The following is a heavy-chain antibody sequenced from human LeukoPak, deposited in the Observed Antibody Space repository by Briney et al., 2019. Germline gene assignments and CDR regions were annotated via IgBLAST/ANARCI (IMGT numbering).Heavy chain of an antibody. CDR2: IIPIFGAA. J-gene: IGHJ5*02. CDR3: AKSSGWDNWFDP. CDR1: GGTFSSYA. Sequence: SVKVSCKASGGTFSSYAISWVRQAPGQGLEWMGGIIPIFGAANYAQKFQGRVTITTDESTSTAYMELSSLRSEDTAVYYCAKSSGWDNWFDPWGQGTLVTVSS. D-gene: IGHD6-19*01. V-gene: IGHV1-69*05.